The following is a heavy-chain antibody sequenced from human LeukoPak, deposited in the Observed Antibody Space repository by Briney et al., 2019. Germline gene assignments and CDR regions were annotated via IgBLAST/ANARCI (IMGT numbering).Heavy chain of an antibody. J-gene: IGHJ4*02. V-gene: IGHV1-69*05. CDR2: IIPIFGTA. Sequence: GASVTLSCTASGGTFSSYAISWVRQAPGQGLEWMGGIIPIFGTANYAQKFQGRVTITTDESTSTAYMELSSLRSEDTAVYYCAMGIHRDGYNYDYWGQGTLVTVSS. D-gene: IGHD5-24*01. CDR3: AMGIHRDGYNYDY. CDR1: GGTFSSYA.